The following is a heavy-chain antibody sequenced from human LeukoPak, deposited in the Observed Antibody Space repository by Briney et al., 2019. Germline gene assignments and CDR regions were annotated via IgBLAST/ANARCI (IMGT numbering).Heavy chain of an antibody. CDR1: GFTFSSYE. V-gene: IGHV3-48*03. CDR3: ARQQQQLWYD. Sequence: GGSLRLSCAASGFTFSSYEMNWVRQAPGKGLEWVSYISSSAGTTYYADSVKGRFTISRDNAKNSLYQQMNILRAEDTAVYFCARQQQQLWYDWGQGTLVTVSS. J-gene: IGHJ4*02. CDR2: ISSSAGTT. D-gene: IGHD5-18*01.